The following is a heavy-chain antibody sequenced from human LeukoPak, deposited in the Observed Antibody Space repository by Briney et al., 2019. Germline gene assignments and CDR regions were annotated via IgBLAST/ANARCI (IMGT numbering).Heavy chain of an antibody. J-gene: IGHJ4*02. CDR1: GFTFSSYS. Sequence: PGGSLRLSCAASGFTFSSYSMNWVRQAPGKGLEWVSYISSSSSTIYYADSVKGRFTISRDNAKNSLYLQMNSLRAEDTAVYYCAKSLLASGTRGFDYWGQGTLVTVSS. V-gene: IGHV3-48*01. D-gene: IGHD2-15*01. CDR2: ISSSSSTI. CDR3: AKSLLASGTRGFDY.